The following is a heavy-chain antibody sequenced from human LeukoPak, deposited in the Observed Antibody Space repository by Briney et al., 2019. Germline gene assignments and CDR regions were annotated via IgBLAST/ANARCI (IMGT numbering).Heavy chain of an antibody. CDR2: INHSGST. J-gene: IGHJ5*02. D-gene: IGHD2-2*01. Sequence: PSETLSLTCAVYGGSFSGYYWSWMRQPPGKGLEWIGEINHSGSTNYNPSLKSRVTISVDTSKNQFSLKLSSVTAADTAMYYCARSRKDIVVVPAARDWFDPWGQGTLVTVSS. V-gene: IGHV4-34*01. CDR3: ARSRKDIVVVPAARDWFDP. CDR1: GGSFSGYY.